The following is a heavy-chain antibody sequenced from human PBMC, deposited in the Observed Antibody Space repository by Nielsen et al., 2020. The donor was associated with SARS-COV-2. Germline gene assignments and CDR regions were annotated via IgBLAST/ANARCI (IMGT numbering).Heavy chain of an antibody. CDR3: AKSGSGTFDY. Sequence: LRLSCAASGFTFDDYAMHWVRQAPGKGLEWVSGISWNSGSIGYADSVKGRFTISRDNAKNSLYLQMNSLRAEDTALYYCAKSGSGTFDYWGQGTLVTVSS. CDR2: ISWNSGSI. V-gene: IGHV3-9*01. D-gene: IGHD3-10*01. CDR1: GFTFDDYA. J-gene: IGHJ4*02.